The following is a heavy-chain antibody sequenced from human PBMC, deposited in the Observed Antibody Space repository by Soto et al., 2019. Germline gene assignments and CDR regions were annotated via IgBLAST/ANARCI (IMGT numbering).Heavy chain of an antibody. CDR2: ISYGGDNK. V-gene: IGHV3-30-3*02. Sequence: QVQLVESGGGVVQPGRSLRLSCAASGFIFSDYAMHWVRQAPGQGLEWVAVISYGGDNKYYADAVRGRFAISRDNLKNTLYLQMNSLNPEDTAVYHCAKSRQSTSWNGVEADFWGQGTLGTVAS. CDR1: GFIFSDYA. D-gene: IGHD6-13*01. CDR3: AKSRQSTSWNGVEADF. J-gene: IGHJ4*02.